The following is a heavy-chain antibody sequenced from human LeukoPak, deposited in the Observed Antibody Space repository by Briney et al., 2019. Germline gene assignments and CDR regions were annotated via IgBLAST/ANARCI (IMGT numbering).Heavy chain of an antibody. CDR1: GGSISSYY. CDR2: IYYSGST. J-gene: IGHJ3*02. Sequence: PSETLSLTCTVSGGSISSYYWSWIRQPAGKGLEWIGSIYYSGSTYYNPSLKSRVTISVDTSKNQFSLKLSSVTAADTAVYYCVTSTTGTTYAFDIWGQGTMVTVSS. D-gene: IGHD1-1*01. CDR3: VTSTTGTTYAFDI. V-gene: IGHV4-59*05.